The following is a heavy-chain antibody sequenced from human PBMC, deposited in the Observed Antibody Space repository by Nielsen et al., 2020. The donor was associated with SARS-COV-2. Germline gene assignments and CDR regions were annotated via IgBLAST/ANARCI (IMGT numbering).Heavy chain of an antibody. V-gene: IGHV3-7*01. CDR1: GFNFSTYW. D-gene: IGHD6-6*01. CDR3: ARAEYKIYYADV. J-gene: IGHJ6*03. Sequence: GESLKISCAASGFNFSTYWMSWVRQAPGKGLEWVANIKQDGSEKYFIDSVKGRFTISRDNAKNSLYLQMNSLRAEDTAVYYCARAEYKIYYADVWGKGTTVTVSS. CDR2: IKQDGSEK.